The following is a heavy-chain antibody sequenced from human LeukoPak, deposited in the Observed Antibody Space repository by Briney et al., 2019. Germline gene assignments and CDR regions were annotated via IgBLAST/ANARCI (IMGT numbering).Heavy chain of an antibody. Sequence: GGSLTLSCTASGFTFGDYAMSWVRQAPGKGLEWVGFIRSKAYGGTTEYAASVKGRFTISRDDSKSIAYLQMNSLKTEDTAVYYCARDEGDTVTTYRFDLWGRGTLVTVSS. CDR3: ARDEGDTVTTYRFDL. D-gene: IGHD4-17*01. V-gene: IGHV3-49*04. CDR2: IRSKAYGGTT. J-gene: IGHJ2*01. CDR1: GFTFGDYA.